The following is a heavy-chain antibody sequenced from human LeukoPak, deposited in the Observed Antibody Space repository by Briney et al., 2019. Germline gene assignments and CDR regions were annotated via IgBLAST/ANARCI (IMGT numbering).Heavy chain of an antibody. CDR2: TYYRSKWYN. D-gene: IGHD1-26*01. Sequence: SQTLSLTCAISGDSVSSNSAAWNWIRQSPSRGLEWLGRTYYRSKWYNEYVVSVKSRIIINPDTSKNQFSLQLNSVTPEDTAIYYCARGSGSSRDYYFDYWGRGTLVTASS. CDR3: ARGSGSSRDYYFDY. J-gene: IGHJ4*02. V-gene: IGHV6-1*01. CDR1: GDSVSSNSAA.